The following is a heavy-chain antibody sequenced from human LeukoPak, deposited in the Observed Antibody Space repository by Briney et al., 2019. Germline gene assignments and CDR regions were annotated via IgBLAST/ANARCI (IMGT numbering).Heavy chain of an antibody. CDR2: IIPIFGTA. J-gene: IGHJ4*02. Sequence: GASVKASCKASGGTFSSYAISWVRQAPGQGLEWMGGIIPIFGTANYAQKLQGRVTITTDESTSTAYMELSSLRSEDTAVYYCARGDYGDLFFDYWGQGTLVTVSS. D-gene: IGHD4-17*01. V-gene: IGHV1-69*05. CDR3: ARGDYGDLFFDY. CDR1: GGTFSSYA.